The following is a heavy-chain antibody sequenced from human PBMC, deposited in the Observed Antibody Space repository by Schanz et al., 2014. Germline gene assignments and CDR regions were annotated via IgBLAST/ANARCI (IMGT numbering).Heavy chain of an antibody. V-gene: IGHV3-30*04. CDR2: ITYDGSNT. D-gene: IGHD2-2*01. J-gene: IGHJ4*02. CDR1: GFNFSTYA. Sequence: QVHLVESGGGVVQPGGSLRLSCAASGFNFSTYALHWVRQAPGKGLEWVAIITYDGSNTYHADSVKGRFTISRDNSKNTLYLQMNSLRAEDTAVYYCIRGDIMVVPVAHFWGQGILVTVSS. CDR3: IRGDIMVVPVAHF.